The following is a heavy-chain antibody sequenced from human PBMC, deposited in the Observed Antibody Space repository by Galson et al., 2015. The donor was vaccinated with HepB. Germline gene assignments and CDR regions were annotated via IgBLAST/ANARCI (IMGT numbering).Heavy chain of an antibody. J-gene: IGHJ4*02. Sequence: SLRLSCAASGFPFRSYAMIWVRQAPGKGLEFVSAMSGNAAATYYADSVKGRFTISRDNSKNTLYLQMNVLRADDTAVYYCAKRGPGYCDGTTCYKTFDYWGQGTLLTVSS. CDR2: MSGNAAAT. D-gene: IGHD2-2*02. CDR3: AKRGPGYCDGTTCYKTFDY. V-gene: IGHV3-23*01. CDR1: GFPFRSYA.